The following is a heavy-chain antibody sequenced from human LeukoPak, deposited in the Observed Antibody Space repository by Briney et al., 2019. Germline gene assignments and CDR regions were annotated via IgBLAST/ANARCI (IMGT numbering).Heavy chain of an antibody. J-gene: IGHJ6*02. V-gene: IGHV1-8*01. CDR3: ARSSGNRYCSGGSCYGQAYYYYGMDV. CDR2: MNPNSGNT. Sequence: ASVKVSCKASGYTFTSYDINWVRQATGQGLEWMGWMNPNSGNTGYAQKFQGRVTMTRNTSISTAYMELSSLRSEDTAVYHCARSSGNRYCSGGSCYGQAYYYYGMDVWGQGTTVTVSS. CDR1: GYTFTSYD. D-gene: IGHD2-15*01.